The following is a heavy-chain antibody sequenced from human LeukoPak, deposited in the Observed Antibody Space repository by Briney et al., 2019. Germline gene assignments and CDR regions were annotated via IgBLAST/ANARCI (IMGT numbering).Heavy chain of an antibody. CDR1: GFTFDDYA. CDR3: AKDFDGSGSLYGMDV. D-gene: IGHD3-10*01. Sequence: PSRSLRLSCAASGFTFDDYAMHWVRQAPGKGLEWVSGISWNSGSIGYADSVKGRFTISRDNAKNSLYLQMNSLRAEDTALYYCAKDFDGSGSLYGMDVWGQGTTVTVSS. J-gene: IGHJ6*02. CDR2: ISWNSGSI. V-gene: IGHV3-9*01.